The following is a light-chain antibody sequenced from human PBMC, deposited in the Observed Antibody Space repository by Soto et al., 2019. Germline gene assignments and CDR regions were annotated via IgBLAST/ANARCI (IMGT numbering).Light chain of an antibody. CDR1: QDISTN. J-gene: IGKJ1*01. CDR3: QQYDNWLRT. V-gene: IGKV3-15*01. Sequence: EIVMTQSPATLSVSPGERATLSCRASQDISTNLAWYQQKPGQAPRLLIYGASTRATGIPARFSGSGSGTEFTLTISSLQSEDFAVYYCQQYDNWLRTFGQGTRWKSN. CDR2: GAS.